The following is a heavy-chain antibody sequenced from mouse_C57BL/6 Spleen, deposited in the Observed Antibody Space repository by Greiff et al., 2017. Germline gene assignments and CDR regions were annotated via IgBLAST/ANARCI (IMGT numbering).Heavy chain of an antibody. CDR2: IRSKSNNYAT. CDR1: GLSFNTYA. J-gene: IGHJ2*01. V-gene: IGHV10-1*01. CDR3: VGHRGGLDY. Sequence: GGGLVQLKGSLNLSCAASGLSFNTYAMNWVRQAQGKGLDWVARIRSKSNNYATYYADSVKDRLTITRDDSEGIRYLQMNNLNTEDTAMYYCVGHRGGLDYWGQGTARTVSS.